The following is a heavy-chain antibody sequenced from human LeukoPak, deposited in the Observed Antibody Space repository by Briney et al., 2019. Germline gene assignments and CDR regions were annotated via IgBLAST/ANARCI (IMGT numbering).Heavy chain of an antibody. J-gene: IGHJ4*02. V-gene: IGHV1-2*02. CDR1: GYTFTGYY. CDR3: ARAYYYGSGSYPEY. Sequence: GASVKVSCKASGYTFTGYYMHWVRQAPGQGLEWMGWINPNSGGTNYAQKFQGRVTMTRDTSISTVYMELSRLRSDDTAVYYCARAYYYGSGSYPEYWGQGTLVTVSS. D-gene: IGHD3-10*01. CDR2: INPNSGGT.